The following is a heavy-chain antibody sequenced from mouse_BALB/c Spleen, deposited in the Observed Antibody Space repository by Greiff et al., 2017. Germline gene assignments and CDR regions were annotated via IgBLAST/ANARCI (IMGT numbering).Heavy chain of an antibody. D-gene: IGHD2-4*01. V-gene: IGHV1S22*01. CDR1: GYTFTSYW. CDR2: IYPGSGST. J-gene: IGHJ3*01. CDR3: TRGDYDGAWFAY. Sequence: LQQPGSELVRPGASVKLSCKASGYTFTSYWMHWVKQRPGQGLEWIGNIYPGSGSTNYDEKFKSKATLTVDTSSSTAYMQRSSLTSEDSAVYYCTRGDYDGAWFAYWGQGTLVTVSA.